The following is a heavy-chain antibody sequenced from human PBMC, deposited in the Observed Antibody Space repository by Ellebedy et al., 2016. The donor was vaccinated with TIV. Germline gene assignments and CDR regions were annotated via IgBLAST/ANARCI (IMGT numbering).Heavy chain of an antibody. Sequence: AASVKVSCKASGYTFSSYGISWVRQAPGQGLEWMGWTSGYNGNTNYAQKLQGRVTMTTDTSTSTAYMELRSLRSDDTAVYYCAREEPYGSGTKDYGMDVWGQGTTVTVSS. D-gene: IGHD3-10*01. CDR3: AREEPYGSGTKDYGMDV. V-gene: IGHV1-18*01. J-gene: IGHJ6*02. CDR2: TSGYNGNT. CDR1: GYTFSSYG.